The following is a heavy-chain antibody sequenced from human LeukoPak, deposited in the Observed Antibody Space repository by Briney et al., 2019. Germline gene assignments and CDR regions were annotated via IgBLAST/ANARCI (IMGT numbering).Heavy chain of an antibody. Sequence: GGSLRLSCTASGFTFGDYALSWVRQAPGKGLEWVGFIKSKTYAATTEYAASVAGRFTISRDDSKNIAHLQMNSLKTEDTAVYYCTRHVAFGELPFDYWGQGILVTVSS. V-gene: IGHV3-49*04. D-gene: IGHD3-10*01. J-gene: IGHJ4*02. CDR2: IKSKTYAATT. CDR1: GFTFGDYA. CDR3: TRHVAFGELPFDY.